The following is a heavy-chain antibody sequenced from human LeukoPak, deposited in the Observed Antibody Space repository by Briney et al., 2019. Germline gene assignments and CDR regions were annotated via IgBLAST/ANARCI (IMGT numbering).Heavy chain of an antibody. CDR3: TWFGLDY. V-gene: IGHV3-7*01. CDR1: GFIFRSYG. D-gene: IGHD3-10*01. CDR2: IKQDGSEK. Sequence: PGGTLRLSCAASGFIFRSYGLSWVRQAPGKGLEWVANIKQDGSEKYYVDSVKGRFTISRDNAKNSLYLQMNSLRAEDTAVYYCTWFGLDYWGQGTLVTVSS. J-gene: IGHJ4*02.